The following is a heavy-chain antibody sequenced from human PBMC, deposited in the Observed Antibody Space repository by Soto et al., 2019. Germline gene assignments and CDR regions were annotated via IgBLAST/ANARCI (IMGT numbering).Heavy chain of an antibody. CDR1: GFTFSSYS. V-gene: IGHV3-21*01. CDR3: ARGPRPKAAAAPHY. J-gene: IGHJ4*02. Sequence: GGSLRLSCAASGFTFSSYSMNWVRQAPGKGLEWVSSISSSSSYIYYADSVKGRFTISRDNAKNSLYLQMNSLRAEDTAVYYCARGPRPKAAAAPHYWGQGTLVTVSS. CDR2: ISSSSSYI. D-gene: IGHD6-13*01.